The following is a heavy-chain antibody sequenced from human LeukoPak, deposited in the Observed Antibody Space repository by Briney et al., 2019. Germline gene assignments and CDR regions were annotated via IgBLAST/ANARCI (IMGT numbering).Heavy chain of an antibody. CDR3: ARDLPAINCSSTSCYESDAFDI. J-gene: IGHJ3*02. V-gene: IGHV3-66*01. CDR1: GGTFSSYA. Sequence: SCKASGGTFSSYAISWVRQAPGKGLEWVSVIYSGGSTYYADSVKGRFTISRDNSKNTLYLQMNSLRAEDTAVYYCARDLPAINCSSTSCYESDAFDIWGQGTMVTVSS. CDR2: IYSGGST. D-gene: IGHD2-2*01.